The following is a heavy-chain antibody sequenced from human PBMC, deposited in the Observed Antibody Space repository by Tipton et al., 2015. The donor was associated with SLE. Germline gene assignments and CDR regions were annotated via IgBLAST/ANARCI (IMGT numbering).Heavy chain of an antibody. CDR3: ARRQLVDEHYYHGMDV. V-gene: IGHV3-48*03. J-gene: IGHJ6*02. Sequence: GSLRLSCEASGFTFNNYEMNWVRQAPGKGLEWVAYISSRGTTIFYADSVKGRFTISRDNAENSLYLDMNSLRAEDTAFYYCARRQLVDEHYYHGMDVWGQGTTVTVSS. CDR2: ISSRGTTI. D-gene: IGHD6-6*01. CDR1: GFTFNNYE.